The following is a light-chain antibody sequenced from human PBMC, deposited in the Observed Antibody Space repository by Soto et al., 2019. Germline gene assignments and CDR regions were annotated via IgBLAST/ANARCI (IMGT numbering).Light chain of an antibody. J-gene: IGKJ1*01. CDR1: QSVSSN. Sequence: IEGTRSQATGCVCPGQRATLSRRASQSVSSNLAWYQQKPGQAPRLLIYDASTRATGIPVRFSGSGSGTEFTLTINSLQSEDFALYYCQQYSNWPRTFGQGTKVDI. CDR2: DAS. CDR3: QQYSNWPRT. V-gene: IGKV3-15*01.